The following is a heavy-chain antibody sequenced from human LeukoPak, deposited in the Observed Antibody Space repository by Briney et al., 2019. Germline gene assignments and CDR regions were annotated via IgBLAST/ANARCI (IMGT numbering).Heavy chain of an antibody. CDR3: ARDLTVVTAMRSDAFDI. D-gene: IGHD2-21*02. CDR2: IYTGGST. V-gene: IGHV4-61*02. J-gene: IGHJ3*02. Sequence: SETLSLTCTVSGGSISSATYYWSWIRQPAGKGLGWIGRIYTGGSTNYNPSLKSRVTTSVDTSKNQFSLKLSSVTAADTAVYYCARDLTVVTAMRSDAFDIWGQGTMVTVSS. CDR1: GGSISSATYY.